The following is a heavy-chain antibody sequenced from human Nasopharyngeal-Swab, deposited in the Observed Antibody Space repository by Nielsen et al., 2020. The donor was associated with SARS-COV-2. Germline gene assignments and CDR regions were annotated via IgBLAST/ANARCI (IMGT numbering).Heavy chain of an antibody. CDR2: IIPIYGTA. CDR3: ARALNPYYYDSSGFFDY. Sequence: SVKVSCKASGGTFSSYAISWVRQAPGQGLEWMGGIIPIYGTANYEQKFQGRVTITADKSTSTAYMELSSLRSEDTAVYYCARALNPYYYDSSGFFDYWGQGTLVTVSS. J-gene: IGHJ4*02. CDR1: GGTFSSYA. V-gene: IGHV1-69*06. D-gene: IGHD3-22*01.